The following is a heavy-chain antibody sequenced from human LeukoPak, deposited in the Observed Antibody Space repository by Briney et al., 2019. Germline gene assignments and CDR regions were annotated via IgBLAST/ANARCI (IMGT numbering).Heavy chain of an antibody. CDR1: GGSISSGGYY. Sequence: SETLSLTCTVSGGSISSGGYYWSWIRQHPGKGLEWIGYIYYSGSTYYNPSLKSRVTISVDTSKDQFSLKLSSVTAADTAVYYCARDFRDTLTGYSYFDYWGQGTLVTVSS. CDR2: IYYSGST. V-gene: IGHV4-31*03. CDR3: ARDFRDTLTGYSYFDY. J-gene: IGHJ4*02. D-gene: IGHD3-9*01.